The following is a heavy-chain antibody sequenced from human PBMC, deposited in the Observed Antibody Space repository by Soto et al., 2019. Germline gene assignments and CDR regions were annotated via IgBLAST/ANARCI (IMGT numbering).Heavy chain of an antibody. CDR1: GFTFSSYW. V-gene: IGHV3-7*05. J-gene: IGHJ4*02. CDR2: IKQDGSEK. CDR3: ALGYSSGSFDY. Sequence: GGSLRLSCAASGFTFSSYWMSWVRQAPGKGLEWVANIKQDGSEKYYVDSVKGRFTISRDNAKNSLYLQMNSLRAEDTAVYYCALGYSSGSFDYWGQGTLVTVSS. D-gene: IGHD6-19*01.